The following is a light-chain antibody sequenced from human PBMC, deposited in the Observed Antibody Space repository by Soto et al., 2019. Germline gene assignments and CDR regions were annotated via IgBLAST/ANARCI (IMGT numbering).Light chain of an antibody. CDR1: QSVSSY. Sequence: ETMLIQSPDKRAVSGGGIDTRSCRTVQSVSSYLAWYQQKPGQAPRLLIYDASNRATGIPARFSGSGSGAEFTFPINSLQSEDFAVYYCQRYNNWPLTFGGGTKVDI. J-gene: IGKJ4*01. V-gene: IGKV3D-15*01. CDR2: DAS. CDR3: QRYNNWPLT.